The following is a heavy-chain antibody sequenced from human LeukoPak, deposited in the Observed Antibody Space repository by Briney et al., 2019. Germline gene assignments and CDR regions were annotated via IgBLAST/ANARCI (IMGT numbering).Heavy chain of an antibody. CDR2: ISSSAGTT. CDR1: GFTFSNYA. J-gene: IGHJ4*02. Sequence: HPGGSLRLSCAASGFTFSNYAMSWVRQAPGKGLEWASTISSSAGTTYYADSVKGRFTISRDNSRNTLYLQMNSLRAEDTAVYYCASHYGSGSTYFDYWGQGTLVTVSS. CDR3: ASHYGSGSTYFDY. D-gene: IGHD3-10*01. V-gene: IGHV3-23*01.